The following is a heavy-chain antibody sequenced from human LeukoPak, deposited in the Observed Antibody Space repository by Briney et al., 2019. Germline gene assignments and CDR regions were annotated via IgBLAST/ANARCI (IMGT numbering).Heavy chain of an antibody. J-gene: IGHJ4*02. CDR3: ARGSYCSGGSCWGLPVAADY. V-gene: IGHV1-69*04. Sequence: SVKVSCKASGGTFTSYAISWVRQAPGQGLEWMGRIIAILGIANYAQKFQGRVTITADKSTSTAYMELSSLRSEDTAVYYCARGSYCSGGSCWGLPVAADYWGQGTLVTVSS. D-gene: IGHD2-15*01. CDR1: GGTFTSYA. CDR2: IIAILGIA.